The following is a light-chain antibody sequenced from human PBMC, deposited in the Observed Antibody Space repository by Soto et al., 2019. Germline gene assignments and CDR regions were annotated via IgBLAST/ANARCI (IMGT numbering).Light chain of an antibody. CDR3: QQCGSSPQT. CDR1: QSVGNSF. J-gene: IGKJ1*01. V-gene: IGKV3-20*01. CDR2: DAS. Sequence: EIVLTQSPGTLSLSPGERATLSCRASQSVGNSFLAWYQQKPGQAPTLLIYDASSRASGLPDRFSGSGSGTDFTLTISRLEPEDFAVYYCQQCGSSPQTFGQGTKVDIK.